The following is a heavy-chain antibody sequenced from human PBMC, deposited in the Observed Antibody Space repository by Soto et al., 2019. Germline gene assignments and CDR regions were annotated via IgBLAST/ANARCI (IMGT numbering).Heavy chain of an antibody. CDR1: VGTFSSYT. J-gene: IGHJ6*03. V-gene: IGHV1-69*02. CDR3: ARVLPTAYYYYMDV. Sequence: ASVKVSCKASVGTFSSYTISWVRQAPGQGLEWMGRIITILGIANYAQKFRGRVTITADKSTRTAYMELSSLKSEDTAVYYCARVLPTAYYYYMDVWGKGTTVTVSS. CDR2: IITILGIA.